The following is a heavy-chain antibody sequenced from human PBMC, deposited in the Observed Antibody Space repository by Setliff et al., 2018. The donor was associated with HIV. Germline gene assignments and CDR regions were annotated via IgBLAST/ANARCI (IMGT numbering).Heavy chain of an antibody. CDR3: ARHSDIAPRRTYFDY. D-gene: IGHD6-6*01. Sequence: SETLSLTCTVSGDSITNDYWTWIRQPPGKGLEWVGYIYNGGITSYNPSLKSRVTISADASKNQFSLKLKSVTAADTAVYFCARHSDIAPRRTYFDYWGQGTLVTVSS. CDR2: IYNGGIT. CDR1: GDSITNDY. V-gene: IGHV4-59*08. J-gene: IGHJ4*02.